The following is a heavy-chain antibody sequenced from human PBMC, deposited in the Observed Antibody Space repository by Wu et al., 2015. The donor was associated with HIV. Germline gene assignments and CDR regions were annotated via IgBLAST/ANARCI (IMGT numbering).Heavy chain of an antibody. D-gene: IGHD3-22*01. Sequence: QVQLVQSGAEVKKPGASVKVSCKASGYTFTSYYMHWVRQAPGQGLEWMGIINPSGGSTSYAQKFQGRVTMTRDTSTSTVYMELSSLRSEDTAVYYCARDANSSGYPYYFDYWGQGTLVTVSS. CDR1: GYTFTSYY. CDR2: INPSGGST. CDR3: ARDANSSGYPYYFDY. J-gene: IGHJ4*02. V-gene: IGHV1-46*01.